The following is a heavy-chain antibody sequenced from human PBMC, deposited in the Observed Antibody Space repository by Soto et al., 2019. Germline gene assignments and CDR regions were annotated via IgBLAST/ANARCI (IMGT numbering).Heavy chain of an antibody. Sequence: QVQLQELGPGLVKPSETLSLTCTVSGGSISSYYWSWIRQPPGKGLEWIGYISYSGSTNYNPSLKRRVTISLDTSKNHFSLRVSSVTAADTAMYYCARDRGCSSTSCYAGWIDPWGQGTLVTVSS. D-gene: IGHD2-2*01. CDR2: ISYSGST. CDR1: GGSISSYY. V-gene: IGHV4-59*01. CDR3: ARDRGCSSTSCYAGWIDP. J-gene: IGHJ5*02.